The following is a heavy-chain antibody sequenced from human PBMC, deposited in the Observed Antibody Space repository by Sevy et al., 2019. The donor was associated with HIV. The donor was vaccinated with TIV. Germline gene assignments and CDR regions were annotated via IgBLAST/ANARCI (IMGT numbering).Heavy chain of an antibody. CDR2: IFPGDSET. V-gene: IGHV5-51*01. CDR3: ARSRSGYFDSSGYYIN. D-gene: IGHD3-22*01. CDR1: GYSFTSHW. J-gene: IGHJ4*02. Sequence: GESRKISCKGHGYSFTSHWIGWVRQMPGKGLDWMGIIFPGDSETRYSPSFQGEVTISADKSISTAFLQWSSLKASDTAIYYCARSRSGYFDSSGYYINWGQGTLVTVSS.